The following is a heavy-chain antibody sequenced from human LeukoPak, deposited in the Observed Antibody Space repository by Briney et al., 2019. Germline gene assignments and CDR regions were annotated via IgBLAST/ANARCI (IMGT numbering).Heavy chain of an antibody. Sequence: PSETLSLTCTVSGGSISSYYWGWIRQPPGKGLEWIGSIYYSGSTYYNPSLKSRVTISVDTSKNQFSLKLSSVTAADTAAYYCARGGFGELLSEYFQHWGQGTLVTVSS. J-gene: IGHJ1*01. CDR1: GGSISSYY. CDR2: IYYSGST. CDR3: ARGGFGELLSEYFQH. D-gene: IGHD3-10*01. V-gene: IGHV4-39*07.